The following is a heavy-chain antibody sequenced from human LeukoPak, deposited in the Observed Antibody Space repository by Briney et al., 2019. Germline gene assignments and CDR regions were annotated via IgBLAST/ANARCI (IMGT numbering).Heavy chain of an antibody. CDR1: GFMFDDYD. V-gene: IGHV3-20*04. J-gene: IGHJ4*02. CDR2: INWNAGST. CDR3: ARAFKYSMSGYYFDY. Sequence: PGGSLRLSCAASGFMFDDYDMSWVRQAPGKGLEWVSGINWNAGSTAYADSVKGRFTISRDNAKNSLYLQMNSLRAEDTALYYCARAFKYSMSGYYFDYWGQGTLVPVSS. D-gene: IGHD2-21*01.